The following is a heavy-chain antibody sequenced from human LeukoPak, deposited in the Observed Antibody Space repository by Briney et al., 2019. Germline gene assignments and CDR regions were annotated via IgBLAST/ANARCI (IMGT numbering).Heavy chain of an antibody. CDR1: GFTVSSNY. Sequence: GGSLRLSCAASGFTVSSNYMSWVRQAPGKGLEWISVIYSGGSTYYADSVKGRFTISRDNSKNTLYLQMNSLRAEDTAVYYCARGDYDSSGYYYYFDYWGQGTLVTVSS. J-gene: IGHJ4*02. D-gene: IGHD3-22*01. CDR2: IYSGGST. CDR3: ARGDYDSSGYYYYFDY. V-gene: IGHV3-66*01.